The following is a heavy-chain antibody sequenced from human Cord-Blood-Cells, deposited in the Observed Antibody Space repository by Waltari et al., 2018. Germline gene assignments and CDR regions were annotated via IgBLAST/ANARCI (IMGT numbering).Heavy chain of an antibody. D-gene: IGHD6-6*01. CDR3: ARDEVGSIAARPDVGFDY. Sequence: QLHLVQSGAEVKKPGPSVRVSCKASGGTLSSSAVSWVRQAPGQGLEWMGGIIPIFGTANYAQKFQARVTLTAEESTSTAYMEVSSLRSEDTAVYYCARDEVGSIAARPDVGFDYWGQGTLVTVSS. V-gene: IGHV1-69*01. J-gene: IGHJ4*02. CDR2: IIPIFGTA. CDR1: GGTLSSSA.